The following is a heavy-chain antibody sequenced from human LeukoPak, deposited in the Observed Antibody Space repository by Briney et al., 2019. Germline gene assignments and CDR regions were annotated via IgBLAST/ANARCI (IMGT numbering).Heavy chain of an antibody. J-gene: IGHJ4*02. Sequence: PSETLSLTCAVSGVPFSNNYWSWVRQSPRQGLEWIGEINHSGYTNYNPSLKSRVTMSIDTSKNQFSLRLTSVTAADTGVYYCTRAVAGHTDWGRGTLVTVSS. V-gene: IGHV4-34*01. D-gene: IGHD5-18*01. CDR1: GVPFSNNY. CDR2: INHSGYT. CDR3: TRAVAGHTD.